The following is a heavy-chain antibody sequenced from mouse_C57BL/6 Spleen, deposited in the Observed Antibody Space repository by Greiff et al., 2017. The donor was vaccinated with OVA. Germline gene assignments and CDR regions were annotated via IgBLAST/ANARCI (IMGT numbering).Heavy chain of an antibody. CDR3: AGDFYYGSSYWYFDV. CDR1: GYTFTDYN. Sequence: VQLQQSGPELVKPGASVKMSCKASGYTFTDYNMHWVKQSHGKSLEWIGYINPNNGGTSYNQKFKGKATLTVNKSSSTAYMELRSLTSEDSAVYYCAGDFYYGSSYWYFDVWGTGTTVTVSS. D-gene: IGHD1-1*01. CDR2: INPNNGGT. V-gene: IGHV1-22*01. J-gene: IGHJ1*03.